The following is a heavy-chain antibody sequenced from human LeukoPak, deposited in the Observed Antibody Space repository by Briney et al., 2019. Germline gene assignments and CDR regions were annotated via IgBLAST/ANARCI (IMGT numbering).Heavy chain of an antibody. J-gene: IGHJ4*02. D-gene: IGHD4-17*01. CDR1: GFTFGSYA. Sequence: GGSLRLSCAASGFTFGSYAMSWVRQAPGKGLEWVSAISGDGTPWYAGSVRGRSTISRDNSKNTMYLQMKSLRAEDTALYFCARDRDYPRDQFDYWGQGTLVTVSS. V-gene: IGHV3-23*01. CDR2: ISGDGTP. CDR3: ARDRDYPRDQFDY.